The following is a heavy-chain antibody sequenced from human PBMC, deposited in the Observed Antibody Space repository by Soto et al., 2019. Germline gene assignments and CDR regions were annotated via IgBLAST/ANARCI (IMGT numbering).Heavy chain of an antibody. V-gene: IGHV4-4*02. CDR2: IFHSGNT. D-gene: IGHD2-8*01. J-gene: IGHJ6*02. CDR1: GGSIGTTNW. Sequence: QVQLQESGPGLVKPSGTLSLTCAVSGGSIGTTNWWSWVRQTPGKGLEWIGEIFHSGNTYYNLSLASRVTISVDTSKNQFSLNLRSVTAADTAVYYCARRTWGMDVWGQGTTVTVSS. CDR3: ARRTWGMDV.